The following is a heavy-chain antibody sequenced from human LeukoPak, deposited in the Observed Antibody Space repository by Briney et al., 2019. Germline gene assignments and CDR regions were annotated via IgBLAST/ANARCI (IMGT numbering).Heavy chain of an antibody. CDR1: GGSISSYY. V-gene: IGHV4-59*01. CDR3: ARVGSGTFDY. Sequence: PSETLSLTCTVSGGSISSYYWSWVRQPPGKGLEWIGYIYYSRSTNYTPSLRSRVTISVDTSKNQFSLKLSSVTAADTAVYYCARVGSGTFDYWGQGTLVTVSS. J-gene: IGHJ4*02. CDR2: IYYSRST. D-gene: IGHD3-10*01.